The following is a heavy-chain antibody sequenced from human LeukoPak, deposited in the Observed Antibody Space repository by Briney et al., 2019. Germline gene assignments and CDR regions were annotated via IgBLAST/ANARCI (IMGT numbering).Heavy chain of an antibody. CDR1: GYTFTSYY. CDR2: INPSGGST. V-gene: IGHV1-46*01. CDR3: ARSYCSSTSCYENWFDP. J-gene: IGHJ5*02. D-gene: IGHD2-2*01. Sequence: ASVKVSCKASGYTFTSYYMHWVRQAPGHGLEWMGIINPSGGSTSYAQKFQGRVTMTRDTSTSTVYMELSSLRSEDTAVYYCARSYCSSTSCYENWFDPWGQGTLVTVSS.